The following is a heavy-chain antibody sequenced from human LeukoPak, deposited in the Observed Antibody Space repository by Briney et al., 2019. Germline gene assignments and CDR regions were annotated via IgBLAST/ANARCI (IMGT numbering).Heavy chain of an antibody. V-gene: IGHV3-9*01. J-gene: IGHJ4*02. CDR3: AKDRSIAARRDLDY. CDR2: ISWNSGSI. Sequence: GGSLRLSCAASGFTFDDYAMHWVRQAPGNGLEWVSGISWNSGSIGYADSVKGRFTISRDNAKNSLYLQMNSLRAEDTALYYCAKDRSIAARRDLDYWGQGTLVTVSS. CDR1: GFTFDDYA. D-gene: IGHD6-6*01.